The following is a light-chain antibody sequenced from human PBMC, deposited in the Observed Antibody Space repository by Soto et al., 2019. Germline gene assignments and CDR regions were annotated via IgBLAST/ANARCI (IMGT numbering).Light chain of an antibody. CDR1: SSDVGGYNY. CDR2: DVS. V-gene: IGLV2-14*01. Sequence: QSALTQPASVSGSPGQSITISCTGTSSDVGGYNYVSWYQQHPGKAPKLMIYDVSNRPSGVSNRFSGSKSGNTASLTISRLQAEDEADYYCSSYTSSSTPYVFGTGTKVT. J-gene: IGLJ1*01. CDR3: SSYTSSSTPYV.